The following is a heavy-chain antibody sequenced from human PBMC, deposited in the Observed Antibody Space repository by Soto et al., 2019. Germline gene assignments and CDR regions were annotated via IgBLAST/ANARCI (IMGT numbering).Heavy chain of an antibody. CDR3: ASVASVAGTLSY. V-gene: IGHV4-34*01. Sequence: QVQLQQWGAGLLKPSETLSLTCAVYGGSFSGYYWSWIRQPPGKGLEWIGEINHSGSTNYNPSLKSRVTISVDTSKNQFSLKLSSVTAAATAVYYCASVASVAGTLSYWGQGTLVTVSS. J-gene: IGHJ4*02. D-gene: IGHD6-19*01. CDR2: INHSGST. CDR1: GGSFSGYY.